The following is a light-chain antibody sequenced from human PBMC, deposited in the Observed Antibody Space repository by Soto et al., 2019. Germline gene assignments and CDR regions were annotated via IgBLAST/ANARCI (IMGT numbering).Light chain of an antibody. CDR1: QSISRS. Sequence: DIQMTQSPSTLSASVGDRVTITCRASQSISRSLAWYQQKSGKAPKLLIYDASSLESGVPSRFSGSGFGTEFTLTISGLQPDDFATYYCQQHDGRPTMTFGQGTRLDSK. CDR3: QQHDGRPTMT. CDR2: DAS. V-gene: IGKV1-5*01. J-gene: IGKJ5*01.